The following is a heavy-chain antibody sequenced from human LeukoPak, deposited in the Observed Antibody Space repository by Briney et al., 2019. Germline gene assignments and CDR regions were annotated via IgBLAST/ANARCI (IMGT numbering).Heavy chain of an antibody. V-gene: IGHV4-34*01. CDR2: INDRGHT. D-gene: IGHD4-23*01. J-gene: IGHJ4*02. Sequence: SETLSLACAVHGGSFSGYHWNWIRQSPGKGLEWIGEINDRGHTNYNPSLESRITISVDTSKKQFSLNLSSVTAADTAVYYCARDPTTVVTTPYYFDFWGQGTLVTVSS. CDR3: ARDPTTVVTTPYYFDF. CDR1: GGSFSGYH.